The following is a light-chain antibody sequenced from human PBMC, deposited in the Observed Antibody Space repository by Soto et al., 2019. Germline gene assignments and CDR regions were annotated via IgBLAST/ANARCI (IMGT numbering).Light chain of an antibody. CDR1: QSVSSSY. J-gene: IGKJ1*01. V-gene: IGKV3-20*01. Sequence: EIVVTQSPGTLSLSPGERATLSCRASQSVSSSYLAWYQQKPGQAPRLFIYASSIRDTGIPDRVSGSGSGTDFTLTIRRLEPEDVAVYYCQQYGLSPRTFGRATKVEIK. CDR2: ASS. CDR3: QQYGLSPRT.